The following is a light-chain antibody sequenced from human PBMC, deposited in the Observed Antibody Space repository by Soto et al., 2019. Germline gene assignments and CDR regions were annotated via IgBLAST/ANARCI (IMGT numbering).Light chain of an antibody. V-gene: IGKV3-11*01. CDR1: QSVSSD. CDR2: GAS. J-gene: IGKJ5*01. Sequence: EIVMPQSPATLSVSPGDRVTLSCRASQSVSSDLAWYQQRPGQAPRLLIYGASTRATGIPARFSGSGSGTDFTLTISSLEPEDFALYYCQQRSTWPTFGQGTRLEI. CDR3: QQRSTWPT.